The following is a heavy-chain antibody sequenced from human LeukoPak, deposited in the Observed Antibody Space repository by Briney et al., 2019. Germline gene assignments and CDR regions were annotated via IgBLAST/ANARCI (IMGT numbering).Heavy chain of an antibody. Sequence: PGGSLRLSCAASGFTFSSYGMHWVRQAPGKGLERVAVISYDGSNKCYADSVKGRFTISRDNSKNTLYLQMNSLRAEDTAVYYCAKSPLEGSGWYEYWFDPWGQGTLVTVSS. CDR1: GFTFSSYG. V-gene: IGHV3-30*18. CDR3: AKSPLEGSGWYEYWFDP. J-gene: IGHJ5*02. D-gene: IGHD6-19*01. CDR2: ISYDGSNK.